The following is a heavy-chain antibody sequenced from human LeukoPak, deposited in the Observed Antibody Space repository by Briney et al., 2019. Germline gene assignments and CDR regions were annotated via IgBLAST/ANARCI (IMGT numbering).Heavy chain of an antibody. V-gene: IGHV4-34*01. D-gene: IGHD2-15*01. Sequence: PSETLSLTCAVYGGSFSGYYWSRIRQPPGKGLEWIGEINHSGSTNYNPSLKSRVTISVDTSKNQFSLKLSSVTAADTAVYYCARGTTDIVVVVAAVYFDYWGQGTLVTVSS. J-gene: IGHJ4*02. CDR1: GGSFSGYY. CDR2: INHSGST. CDR3: ARGTTDIVVVVAAVYFDY.